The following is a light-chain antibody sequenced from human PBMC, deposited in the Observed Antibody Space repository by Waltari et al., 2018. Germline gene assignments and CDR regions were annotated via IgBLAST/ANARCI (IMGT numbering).Light chain of an antibody. CDR3: QQYNNFYIYS. CDR2: KAS. J-gene: IGKJ2*03. V-gene: IGKV1-5*03. Sequence: DIQMTQSPSTLTASIGDRIPSTCRASQNINIWFAWYQQKPGKAPKLLIYKASTIESGVPSMFGGSGSETEFTVTISSLQPDDFATYFCQQYNNFYIYSFGQGTKLEIK. CDR1: QNINIW.